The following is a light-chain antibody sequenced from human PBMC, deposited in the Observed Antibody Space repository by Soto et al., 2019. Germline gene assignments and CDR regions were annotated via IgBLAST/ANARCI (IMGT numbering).Light chain of an antibody. J-gene: IGKJ2*01. V-gene: IGKV1-5*03. CDR1: ESISSW. Sequence: DIQMTQSPSTLSVSIGDRVTITCRASESISSWLAWYQQKPGKAPNLLIYKASSLESGIPSTFRGNGSGAEFTLTISSLQPDDFATYSCQQLHRYSPYTFGQGTKLQIK. CDR2: KAS. CDR3: QQLHRYSPYT.